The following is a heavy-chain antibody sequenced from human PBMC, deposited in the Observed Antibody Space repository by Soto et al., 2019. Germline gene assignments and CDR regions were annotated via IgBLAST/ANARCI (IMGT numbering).Heavy chain of an antibody. D-gene: IGHD3-3*01. CDR3: AREMTIFGVAPGGGVDV. J-gene: IGHJ6*02. Sequence: QLQLQESGSGLVQPSQTLSLTRTASGGSISTSDYSWTWIRQPPGGGLEWIGSIYQTGRTYVIPSLKSRVTMSLDKSKNQFSLNLTSVTAADTALYYCAREMTIFGVAPGGGVDVWGQGTTVTVSS. CDR1: GGSISTSDYS. V-gene: IGHV4-30-2*01. CDR2: IYQTGRT.